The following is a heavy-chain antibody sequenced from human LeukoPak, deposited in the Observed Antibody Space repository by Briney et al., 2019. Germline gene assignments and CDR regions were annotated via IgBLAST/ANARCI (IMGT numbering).Heavy chain of an antibody. Sequence: SETPSHTCTDSGDSISSSYWSWIRQPLGEGLEWMGYIYYSGSTNYNPSLTSRVTISVDTSKNQFSLKLSSVPAADTAVYYCAREAWAARPDYYYYYMDVWGKGTTVTVSS. J-gene: IGHJ6*03. CDR3: AREAWAARPDYYYYYMDV. D-gene: IGHD6-6*01. V-gene: IGHV4-59*01. CDR2: IYYSGST. CDR1: GDSISSSY.